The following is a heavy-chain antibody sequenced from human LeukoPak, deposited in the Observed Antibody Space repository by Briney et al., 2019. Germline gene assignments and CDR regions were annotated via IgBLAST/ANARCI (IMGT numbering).Heavy chain of an antibody. CDR1: GGTFSSYA. V-gene: IGHV1-2*02. D-gene: IGHD2-2*01. CDR3: ARGHIVVVPAALSDWFDP. J-gene: IGHJ5*02. CDR2: INPNSGGT. Sequence: ASVKVSCKASGGTFSSYAISWVRQAPGQGLEWMGWINPNSGGTNYAQKFQGRVTMTRDTSISTAYMELSRLRSDDTAVYYCARGHIVVVPAALSDWFDPWGQETLVTVSS.